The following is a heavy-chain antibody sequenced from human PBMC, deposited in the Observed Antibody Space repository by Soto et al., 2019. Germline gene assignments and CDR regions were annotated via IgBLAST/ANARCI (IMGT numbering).Heavy chain of an antibody. CDR3: AREFDYYDSSGYYYFDY. CDR2: IIPIFGTA. Sequence: QVQLVQSGAEVKKPGSSVKVSCKASGGTFSSYAISWVRQAPGQGVEWMGGIIPIFGTANYAQKFQGRVTITADEATSTAYMELSSLSSEDTAVYYCAREFDYYDSSGYYYFDYWGQGTLVTVSS. D-gene: IGHD3-22*01. CDR1: GGTFSSYA. J-gene: IGHJ4*02. V-gene: IGHV1-69*01.